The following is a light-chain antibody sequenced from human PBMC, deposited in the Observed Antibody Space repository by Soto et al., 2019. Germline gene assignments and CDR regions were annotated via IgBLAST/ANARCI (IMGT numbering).Light chain of an antibody. CDR3: SSYTSSSIVV. Sequence: QSVLTQPASVSGSPGQSITISCTGSSSDVGAYNFVSWYQHHPGKAPKLMIYEVNNRPSGVSNRFSGSKSGNTASLTISGLQADDEADYYCSSYTSSSIVVFGGGTKVTVL. CDR2: EVN. V-gene: IGLV2-14*01. J-gene: IGLJ2*01. CDR1: SSDVGAYNF.